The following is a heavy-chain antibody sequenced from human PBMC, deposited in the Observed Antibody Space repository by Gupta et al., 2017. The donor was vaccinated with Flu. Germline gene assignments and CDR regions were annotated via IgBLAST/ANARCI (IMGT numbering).Heavy chain of an antibody. J-gene: IGHJ1*01. CDR1: GFTFSTYA. V-gene: IGHV3-23*01. D-gene: IGHD6-13*01. CDR2: ISGSGGRT. Sequence: EVQLLESGGGLVQPGGSLRLSCVASGFTFSTYAMTWVRQAPGKGLEWVSTISGSGGRTYYADSVKGRFTISRDNSKNTLYLQMNSLRAEDTAVYYCTKDLGVAAAGMEYFQHWGQGTLVTVSS. CDR3: TKDLGVAAAGMEYFQH.